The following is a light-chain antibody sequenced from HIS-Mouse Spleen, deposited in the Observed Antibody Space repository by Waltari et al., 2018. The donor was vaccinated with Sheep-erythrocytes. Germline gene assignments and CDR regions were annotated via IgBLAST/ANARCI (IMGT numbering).Light chain of an antibody. V-gene: IGKV3-11*01. J-gene: IGKJ4*01. CDR3: QQRSNWPPA. CDR2: DAS. Sequence: EIVLTQSPATLSLSPGEKANLSCRASQSVSSYLAWYQQKPAQAPRLLIYDASNRATGIPARFSGSGSGTDFTLTISSLEPEDFAVYYCQQRSNWPPAFGGGTKVEIK. CDR1: QSVSSY.